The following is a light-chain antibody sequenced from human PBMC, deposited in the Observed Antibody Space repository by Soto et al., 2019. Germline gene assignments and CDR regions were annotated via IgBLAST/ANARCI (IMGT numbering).Light chain of an antibody. CDR1: QSIRSW. Sequence: DIQMTQSPSTLSASVGDRVTITCRASQSIRSWLAWYQQKPGKAPKLLIYDASTLESGVPSRFSGRRSGTEFTLTISSLQPEDFATDYCQQYESYSPLTFGGGTKVEIK. CDR2: DAS. J-gene: IGKJ4*01. V-gene: IGKV1-5*01. CDR3: QQYESYSPLT.